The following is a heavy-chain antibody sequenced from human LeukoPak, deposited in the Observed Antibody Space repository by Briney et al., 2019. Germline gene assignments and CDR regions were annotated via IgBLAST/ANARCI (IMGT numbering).Heavy chain of an antibody. CDR2: IKQDESEK. Sequence: GGSLRLSCASSGFNFGAYWMSWVRQAPGKGLEWVATIKQDESEKYYVDSVKGRFTISRDNAKNSLYLQMNSLRAEDTAVYHCARPYSISWELDSWGQGTLVTVSS. CDR3: ARPYSISWELDS. J-gene: IGHJ5*01. D-gene: IGHD6-13*01. V-gene: IGHV3-7*01. CDR1: GFNFGAYW.